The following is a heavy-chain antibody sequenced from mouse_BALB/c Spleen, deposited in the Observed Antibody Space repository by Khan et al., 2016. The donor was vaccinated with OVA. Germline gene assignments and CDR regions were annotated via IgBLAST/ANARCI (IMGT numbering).Heavy chain of an antibody. Sequence: VQLQQSGAELVRPGASVKLSCKASGYTFTSYWMNWVKQRPGQGLEWIGMIDPSDSETHYNQMFKDKATLTVDKSSTTAYKQLSSLTSEDSSVYYCSRGDGNSLYWYFDVWGAGTTVTVSS. CDR3: SRGDGNSLYWYFDV. J-gene: IGHJ1*01. D-gene: IGHD2-1*01. CDR2: IDPSDSET. CDR1: GYTFTSYW. V-gene: IGHV1-61*01.